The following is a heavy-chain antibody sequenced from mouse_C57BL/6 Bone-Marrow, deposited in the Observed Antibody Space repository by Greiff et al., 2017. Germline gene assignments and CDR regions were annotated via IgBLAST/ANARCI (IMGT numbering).Heavy chain of an antibody. Sequence: EVKLMESGAELVRPGASVKLSCTASGFNIKDDYIHWVKQRPEQGLEWIGWIDPEIGDTEYASKFQGKAPITSDTSSNTAYLQLSSLTSEDTAVYYCSSFDGNYFDFWGQGTPLTVAS. J-gene: IGHJ2*01. CDR2: IDPEIGDT. D-gene: IGHD2-3*01. V-gene: IGHV14-4*01. CDR1: GFNIKDDY. CDR3: SSFDGNYFDF.